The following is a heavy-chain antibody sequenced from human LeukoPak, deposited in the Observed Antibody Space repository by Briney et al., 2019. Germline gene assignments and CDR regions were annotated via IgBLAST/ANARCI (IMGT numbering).Heavy chain of an antibody. CDR3: AKDEATIGYSYYYMDV. Sequence: GGSLRLSCAVYGFTFRNYGIHWVRQAPGKGLEWVAFVRYDSTKKYYADSVKGRFTISRDNFKNTLDLQMNSLRPEDTAVYHCAKDEATIGYSYYYMDVWGKGTMVTISS. D-gene: IGHD5-12*01. V-gene: IGHV3-30*02. CDR1: GFTFRNYG. J-gene: IGHJ6*03. CDR2: VRYDSTKK.